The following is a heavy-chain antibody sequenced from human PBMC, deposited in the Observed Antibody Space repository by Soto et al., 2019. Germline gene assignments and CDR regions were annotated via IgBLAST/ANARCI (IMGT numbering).Heavy chain of an antibody. Sequence: PSETLSLTCTVSGGSISSGGYYWSWIRQHPGKGLEWIGYIYYSGSTYYNPSLKSRVTISVDTSKNQFSLKLSSVTAADTAVYYCARDRGYYYDSSGAIVRNGMDVWGQGTTVTVSS. D-gene: IGHD3-22*01. CDR1: GGSISSGGYY. J-gene: IGHJ6*02. V-gene: IGHV4-31*03. CDR3: ARDRGYYYDSSGAIVRNGMDV. CDR2: IYYSGST.